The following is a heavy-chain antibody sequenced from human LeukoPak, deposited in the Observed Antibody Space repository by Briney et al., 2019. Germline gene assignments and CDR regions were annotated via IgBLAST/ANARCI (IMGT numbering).Heavy chain of an antibody. V-gene: IGHV3-7*01. J-gene: IGHJ4*02. CDR3: ARGGRPDY. CDR1: GFTFSGHA. CDR2: IKEDGREK. Sequence: GGSLRLSCAASGFTFSGHAMSWVRQAPGKGLECVANIKEDGREKYYVDSVKGRFTISRDNAKNSLYLQMSSLRAEDTAVYYCARGGRPDYWGQGTLVTVSS. D-gene: IGHD3-10*01.